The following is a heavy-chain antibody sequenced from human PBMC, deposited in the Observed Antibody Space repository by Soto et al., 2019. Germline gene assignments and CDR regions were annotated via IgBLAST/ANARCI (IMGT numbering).Heavy chain of an antibody. CDR2: TYWDDDQ. D-gene: IGHD3-3*01. V-gene: IGHV2-5*02. CDR3: ARSTSENFWSGPFDY. CDR1: GFSLKTIGVS. Sequence: QITLKESGPTLVRPTQTLTLTCSFSGFSLKTIGVSVGWIRQPPGKALEWLALTYWDDDQRYSPSLKTRLTVTQDTSNTPVVLAMTNMDPVETGTYYCARSTSENFWSGPFDYWGPGIVVTVSS. J-gene: IGHJ4*02.